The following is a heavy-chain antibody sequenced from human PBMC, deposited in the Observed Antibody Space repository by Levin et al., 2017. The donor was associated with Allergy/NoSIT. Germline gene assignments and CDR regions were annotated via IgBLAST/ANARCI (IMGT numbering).Heavy chain of an antibody. Sequence: GESLKISCAASGFTFSSYGMHWVRQAPGKGLEWVAVIWDDGYKKYYADSVKGRFTISRDNSKTTLYLQMNSLRAEDTAVYYCARVLRFYYYYYMDVWGKGTTVTVSS. CDR1: GFTFSSYG. CDR2: IWDDGYKK. CDR3: ARVLRFYYYYYMDV. J-gene: IGHJ6*03. D-gene: IGHD5-12*01. V-gene: IGHV3-33*01.